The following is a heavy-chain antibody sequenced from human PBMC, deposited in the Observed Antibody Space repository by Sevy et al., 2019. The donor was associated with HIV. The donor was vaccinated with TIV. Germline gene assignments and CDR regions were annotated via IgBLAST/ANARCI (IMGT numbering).Heavy chain of an antibody. CDR2: ISYDGSNK. Sequence: GGSLRLSCAASGFTFSSYGMHWVRQAPGKGLEWVAVISYDGSNKYYADSVKGRFTISRDNSKNTLYLQMNSLRAEDTAVYYCAKWGGELHYYYYYYMDVWGKGTTVTVSS. CDR1: GFTFSSYG. V-gene: IGHV3-30*18. J-gene: IGHJ6*03. CDR3: AKWGGELHYYYYYYMDV. D-gene: IGHD3-16*01.